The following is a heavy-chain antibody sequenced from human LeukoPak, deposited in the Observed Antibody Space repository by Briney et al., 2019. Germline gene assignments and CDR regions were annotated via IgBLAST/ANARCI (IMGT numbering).Heavy chain of an antibody. CDR2: MNPNGGNT. J-gene: IGHJ4*02. CDR3: ARRGNSSPHFD. D-gene: IGHD6-13*01. CDR1: GYSFTSYD. Sequence: ASVKVSCKASGYSFTSYDINWVRQATGQGLEWMGWMNPNGGNTGYAQKFQGRVTMTRNTSISTAYMELTSLRSEDTAVYYCARRGNSSPHFDWGQGTLVTVSS. V-gene: IGHV1-8*01.